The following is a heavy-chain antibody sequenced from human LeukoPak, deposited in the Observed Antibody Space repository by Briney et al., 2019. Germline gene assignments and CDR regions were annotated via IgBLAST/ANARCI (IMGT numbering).Heavy chain of an antibody. V-gene: IGHV3-74*01. CDR2: LNLDGSTT. J-gene: IGHJ4*02. Sequence: GGSLTLSCVASGFIFSKHWMHWVRQAPGKGLVWVSRLNLDGSTTSYADSVKGRFTISKDNAKNTLYLQMNSLRVDDTGVYYCARESSGSYWGWGQGTLVTVSS. CDR1: GFIFSKHW. D-gene: IGHD3-10*01. CDR3: ARESSGSYWG.